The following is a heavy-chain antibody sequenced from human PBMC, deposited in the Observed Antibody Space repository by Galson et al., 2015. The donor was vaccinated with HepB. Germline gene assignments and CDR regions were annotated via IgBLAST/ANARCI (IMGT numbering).Heavy chain of an antibody. CDR1: GSSFSMFG. CDR2: LIPIFGTP. V-gene: IGHV1-69*06. D-gene: IGHD3-16*01. Sequence: SVKVSCKASGSSFSMFGIHWVRQAPGQGLEWMGSLIPIFGTPMYAQKFKSRVSITADIATKTAYMEMSSLTFEDSALYFCAKGTPKLRGLRSGESPPPYHLDFWGQGTLVSVSS. J-gene: IGHJ4*02. CDR3: AKGTPKLRGLRSGESPPPYHLDF.